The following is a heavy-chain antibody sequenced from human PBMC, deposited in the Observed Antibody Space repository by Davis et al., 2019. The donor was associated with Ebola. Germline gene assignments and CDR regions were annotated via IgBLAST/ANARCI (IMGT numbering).Heavy chain of an antibody. D-gene: IGHD2-8*02. CDR3: AREIVLVSTQRYYYYYGMDV. Sequence: ASVKVSCKASGYTFTSYDINWVRQATGQGLEWMGWMNPNSGNTGYAQKFQGRVTMTRNTSISTAYMELSSLRSEDTAVYYCAREIVLVSTQRYYYYYGMDVWGQGTTVTVSS. J-gene: IGHJ6*02. CDR1: GYTFTSYD. CDR2: MNPNSGNT. V-gene: IGHV1-8*01.